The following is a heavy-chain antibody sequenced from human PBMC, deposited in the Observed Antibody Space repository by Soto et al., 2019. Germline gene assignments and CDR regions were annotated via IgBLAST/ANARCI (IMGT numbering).Heavy chain of an antibody. CDR2: ISGSGGST. CDR3: AKGQVVPAAIGDYFDY. Sequence: EVQLLESGGGLVQPGGSLRLSCAASGFTFSSYAMSWVRQAPGKGLEWVSAISGSGGSTYYADSVKGRFTISRDNSKNTLYLQMNSLRAEDTAVDYCAKGQVVPAAIGDYFDYWGQGTLVTVSS. CDR1: GFTFSSYA. J-gene: IGHJ4*02. D-gene: IGHD2-2*01. V-gene: IGHV3-23*01.